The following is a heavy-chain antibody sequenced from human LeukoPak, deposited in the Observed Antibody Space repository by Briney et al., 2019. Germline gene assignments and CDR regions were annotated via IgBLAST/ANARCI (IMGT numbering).Heavy chain of an antibody. V-gene: IGHV4-34*01. Sequence: PSETLSLTCAVYGGSFSDYFWSWIRQPPGKGLEWIGEINHSGSTNYNPSLKSRVTISVDTFKNQFSLKLTSVTAADTAVYYCARGHGAFDIWGQGTMVTVSS. CDR2: INHSGST. J-gene: IGHJ3*02. CDR1: GGSFSDYF. CDR3: ARGHGAFDI.